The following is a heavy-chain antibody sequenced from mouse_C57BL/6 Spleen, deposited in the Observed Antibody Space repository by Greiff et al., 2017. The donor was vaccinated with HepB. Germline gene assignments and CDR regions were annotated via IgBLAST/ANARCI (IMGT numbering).Heavy chain of an antibody. J-gene: IGHJ1*03. CDR2: ISDGGSYT. Sequence: GQRVESGGGLVKPGGSLKLSCAASGFTFSSYAMSWVRQTPEKRLEWVATISDGGSYTYYPDNVKGRFTISRDNAKNNLYLQMSHLKSEDTAMYYCARVDGYYVNRYFDVWGTGTTVTVSS. V-gene: IGHV5-4*01. D-gene: IGHD2-3*01. CDR1: GFTFSSYA. CDR3: ARVDGYYVNRYFDV.